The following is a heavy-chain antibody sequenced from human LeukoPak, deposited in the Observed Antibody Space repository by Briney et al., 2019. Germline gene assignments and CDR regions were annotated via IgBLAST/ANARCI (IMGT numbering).Heavy chain of an antibody. Sequence: GASVKVSCKASGYTFTGYYMHWVRQAPGRGLEWMGWINPNSGGTNYAQKFQGRVTMTRNTSISTAYMELSSLRSEDTAVYYCARAGDPSYDSSGYYYRYYYYGMDVWGQGTTVTVSS. CDR2: INPNSGGT. CDR3: ARAGDPSYDSSGYYYRYYYYGMDV. J-gene: IGHJ6*02. D-gene: IGHD3-22*01. V-gene: IGHV1-2*02. CDR1: GYTFTGYY.